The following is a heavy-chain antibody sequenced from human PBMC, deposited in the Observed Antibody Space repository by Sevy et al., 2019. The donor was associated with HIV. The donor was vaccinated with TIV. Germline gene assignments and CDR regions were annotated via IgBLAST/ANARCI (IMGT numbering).Heavy chain of an antibody. CDR2: IFESGST. CDR1: GGSISSSY. CDR3: AIHGAFRDYVPNVPPLDY. Sequence: SETLSLTCTVTGGSISSSYWSWIRQPPGKGLEWIGNIFESGSTNYSPSLKSRFTISLNTSKSHYSLYLYLVTAADTAVYFFAIHGAFRDYVPNVPPLDYWVRGILVTVSS. V-gene: IGHV4-59*08. J-gene: IGHJ4*01. D-gene: IGHD4-17*01.